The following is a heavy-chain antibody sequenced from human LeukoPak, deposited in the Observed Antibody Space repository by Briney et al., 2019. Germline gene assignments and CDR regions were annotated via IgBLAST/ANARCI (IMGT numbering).Heavy chain of an antibody. CDR3: ATGGTYWSTWTGH. CDR1: GFTLSNYW. Sequence: GGSLRLSCVASGFTLSNYWMHWVRHAPGKGLVWVSRIKFDGIETNYADSVTGRFTIYRDNAKNTLYLQMTSLRAEDTALYYCATGGTYWSTWTGHWGQGTLVTVSS. CDR2: IKFDGIET. J-gene: IGHJ4*02. V-gene: IGHV3-74*01. D-gene: IGHD3-10*01.